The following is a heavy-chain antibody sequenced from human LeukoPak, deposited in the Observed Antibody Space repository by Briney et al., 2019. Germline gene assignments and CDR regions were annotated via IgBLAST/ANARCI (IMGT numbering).Heavy chain of an antibody. D-gene: IGHD3-10*01. J-gene: IGHJ2*01. Sequence: GASVKVSCKASGGTFSSYAISWVRQAPGQGLEWMGGIIPIFGTANYSQKFQGRVTSTTDESTSTAYMELSSLRSEDTAVYYCARGVTMVRGVTNWYFDLWGRGTLVTVSS. CDR2: IIPIFGTA. V-gene: IGHV1-69*05. CDR1: GGTFSSYA. CDR3: ARGVTMVRGVTNWYFDL.